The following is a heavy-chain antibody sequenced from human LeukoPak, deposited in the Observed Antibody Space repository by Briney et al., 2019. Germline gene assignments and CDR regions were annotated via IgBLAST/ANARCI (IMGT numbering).Heavy chain of an antibody. Sequence: GGSLRLSCAASGFTFSSYAMSWVRQAPGKGLEWVSTISDSGGSTYFADSVKGRFTISRDNSKNTLYLQMNSLRAEDTALYYCAKEPMPGGAFYFDSWGQGTLVTVSS. CDR3: AKEPMPGGAFYFDS. CDR2: ISDSGGST. D-gene: IGHD2-2*01. J-gene: IGHJ4*02. V-gene: IGHV3-23*01. CDR1: GFTFSSYA.